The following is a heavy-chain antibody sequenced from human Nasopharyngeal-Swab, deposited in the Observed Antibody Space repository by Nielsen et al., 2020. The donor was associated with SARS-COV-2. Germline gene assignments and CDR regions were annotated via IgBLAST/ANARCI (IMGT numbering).Heavy chain of an antibody. V-gene: IGHV4-59*01. CDR1: GGSISSYY. D-gene: IGHD3-3*01. CDR2: IYYSGST. Sequence: SETLSLTCTVSGGSISSYYWSWIRQPPGKGLEWIGYIYYSGSTNYNPSLKSRVTISVDTSENQFSLKLSSVTAADTAVYYCARANIPEITIFGVVRRTGMDVWGQGTTVTVSS. J-gene: IGHJ6*02. CDR3: ARANIPEITIFGVVRRTGMDV.